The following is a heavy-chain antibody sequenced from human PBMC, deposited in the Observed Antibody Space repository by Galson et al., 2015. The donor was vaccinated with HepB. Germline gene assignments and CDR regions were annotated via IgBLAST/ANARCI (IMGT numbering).Heavy chain of an antibody. CDR2: ISYDGSNK. D-gene: IGHD3-10*01. CDR1: GFTFSSYA. Sequence: SLRLSCAASGFTFSSYAMHWVRQAPGKGLEWVAIISYDGSNKYYADSVKGRFTISRDNSKNTPYLQMNSLRAEDTAVYYCASGPSGVRGVLDYWGQGTRVTVSS. J-gene: IGHJ4*02. V-gene: IGHV3-30*04. CDR3: ASGPSGVRGVLDY.